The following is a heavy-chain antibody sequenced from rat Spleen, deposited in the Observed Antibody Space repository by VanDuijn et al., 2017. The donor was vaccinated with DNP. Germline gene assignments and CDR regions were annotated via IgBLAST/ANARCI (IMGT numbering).Heavy chain of an antibody. CDR1: GFTFSNYY. Sequence: EVQLVETGGSLVQPGKSLKLTCATSGFTFSNYYMAWIRQAPGKGLEWVASINTDGGSTYYPGSVKGRFTISRDNAEDTVYLQMNSLRSEDTATYYCAKEHHGYNYHYYYAMDAWGQGTSVTVSS. D-gene: IGHD1-4*01. CDR3: AKEHHGYNYHYYYAMDA. CDR2: INTDGGST. J-gene: IGHJ4*01. V-gene: IGHV5-58*01.